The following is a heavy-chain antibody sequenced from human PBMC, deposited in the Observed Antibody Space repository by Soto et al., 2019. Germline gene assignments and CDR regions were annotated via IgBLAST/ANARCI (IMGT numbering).Heavy chain of an antibody. CDR2: IYGGGTT. Sequence: PGGSLRLSCAASGFTVSSKYMTWVRQAPGKGLEWVSVIYGGGTTYYADSVKGRFTISRDDSKNTLYLQMNSLKTEDTAVYYCTTDTLRGVDYVWGSYRKRFDYWGQGTLVTVSS. CDR1: GFTVSSKY. V-gene: IGHV3-53*01. D-gene: IGHD3-16*02. J-gene: IGHJ4*02. CDR3: TTDTLRGVDYVWGSYRKRFDY.